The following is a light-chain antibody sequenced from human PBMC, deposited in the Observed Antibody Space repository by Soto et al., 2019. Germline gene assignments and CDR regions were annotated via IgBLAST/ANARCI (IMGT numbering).Light chain of an antibody. CDR2: DIF. V-gene: IGKV3D-15*01. Sequence: EIVMTQSPATLSVSPGERATLSCRASQSVGSDLAWYQQKPGQAPRLVIYDIFTRDTGVPTRISGSGSGTEFTLTISSLQSEDFAVYYCKQYNSWPLNFGGGTKVEIK. CDR3: KQYNSWPLN. J-gene: IGKJ4*01. CDR1: QSVGSD.